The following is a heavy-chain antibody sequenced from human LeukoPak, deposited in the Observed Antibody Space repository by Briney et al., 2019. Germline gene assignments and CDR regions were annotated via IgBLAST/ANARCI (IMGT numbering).Heavy chain of an antibody. V-gene: IGHV1-2*02. J-gene: IGHJ4*02. D-gene: IGHD3-10*01. CDR1: GGTFSSYA. Sequence: GASVKVSCKASGGTFSSYAISWVRQAPGQGLEWMGWINPNSGGTDYAQKFQGRVTMTRDTSISTAYMELTRLRSDDTAVYYCARDFYYDSGSAYIWGQGTLVTVSS. CDR2: INPNSGGT. CDR3: ARDFYYDSGSAYI.